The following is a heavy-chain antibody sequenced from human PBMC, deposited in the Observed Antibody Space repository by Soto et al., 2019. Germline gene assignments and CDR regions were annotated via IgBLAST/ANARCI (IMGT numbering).Heavy chain of an antibody. CDR3: ARRISSGYSPNWFDP. V-gene: IGHV4-39*01. CDR2: IYYSGST. D-gene: IGHD6-19*01. Sequence: QQQLQESGPGLVKPSSTLSLTCTVSVGSISSSSYFWAWIRQPPGKGLEWIGSIYYSGSTYYNPSLKSRITISADTSKNQLSLKLSSVTAADTAVYYCARRISSGYSPNWFDPWGQGTLVTVSS. CDR1: VGSISSSSYF. J-gene: IGHJ5*02.